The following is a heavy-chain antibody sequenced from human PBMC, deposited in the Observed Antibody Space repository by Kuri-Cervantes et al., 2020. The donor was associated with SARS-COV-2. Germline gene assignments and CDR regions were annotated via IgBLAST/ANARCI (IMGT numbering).Heavy chain of an antibody. V-gene: IGHV6-1*01. D-gene: IGHD1-26*01. Sequence: SQTLSLTCAISGDSVSSNSAAWNWIRQSPSRGLEWLGRTYYRSKWYNDYAVSVKSRITINPDTSKNQFSLQLNSVTPEDTAVYYCARDGPSVGATANNWFDPWGQGTLVTVSS. CDR2: TYYRSKWYN. J-gene: IGHJ5*02. CDR1: GDSVSSNSAA. CDR3: ARDGPSVGATANNWFDP.